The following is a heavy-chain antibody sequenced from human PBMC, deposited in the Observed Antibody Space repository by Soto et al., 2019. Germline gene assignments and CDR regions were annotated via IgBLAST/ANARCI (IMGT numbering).Heavy chain of an antibody. J-gene: IGHJ6*02. Sequence: EVQLVESGGGLVQPGGSLRLSCAASGCTVSTYWLHWVRQTPGKGLVCVSRINSDGSSTNYADSVKGRFTIFRDNAKNTLYLQMNSLRAEDTAVYYCARVDGDYTMDVWGQGTTVTVS. CDR2: INSDGSST. CDR3: ARVDGDYTMDV. D-gene: IGHD4-17*01. V-gene: IGHV3-74*01. CDR1: GCTVSTYW.